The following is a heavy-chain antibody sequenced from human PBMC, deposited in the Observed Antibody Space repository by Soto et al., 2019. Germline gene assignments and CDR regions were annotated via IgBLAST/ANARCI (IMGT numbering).Heavy chain of an antibody. CDR1: GATVSSDAYY. Sequence: SETLSLTCTVSGATVSSDAYYWSWIRQHPGKGLEWIGNIYHTGSTYYSPSLKSRVVISLDTSNNQFSLTLTSVTAADTAVYYCARYRFSGNKWSKFDYRGRGTLVTVSS. J-gene: IGHJ4*02. D-gene: IGHD3-16*02. CDR2: IYHTGST. CDR3: ARYRFSGNKWSKFDY. V-gene: IGHV4-31*03.